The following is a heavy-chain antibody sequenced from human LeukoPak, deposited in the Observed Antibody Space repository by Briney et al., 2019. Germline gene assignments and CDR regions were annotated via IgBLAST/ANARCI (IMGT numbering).Heavy chain of an antibody. CDR3: AKDSAAVGGPTTD. CDR2: ISGGGGIT. Sequence: PGGSLRLSCAASGFTFSSYTMSWVRQAPGKGKEWVSLISGGGGITYYADSVKGRFTISRDNSKNTLYLQMDSLRAEDTAVYYCAKDSAAVGGPTTDWGQGTLVTVSS. J-gene: IGHJ4*02. CDR1: GFTFSSYT. V-gene: IGHV3-23*01. D-gene: IGHD6-13*01.